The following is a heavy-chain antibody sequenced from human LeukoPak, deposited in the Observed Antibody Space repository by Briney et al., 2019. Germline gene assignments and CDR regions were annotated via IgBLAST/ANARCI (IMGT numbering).Heavy chain of an antibody. CDR3: ARDLIAGYCSSTSCYDDAFDI. Sequence: SETLSLTCTVSGGSISSYYWSWIRQPPGKGLEWIGYIYYSGSTNYNPSLMSRVTISVDTSKNQFSLKLSSVTAADTAVYYCARDLIAGYCSSTSCYDDAFDIWGQGTMVTVSS. CDR1: GGSISSYY. D-gene: IGHD2-2*01. V-gene: IGHV4-59*01. J-gene: IGHJ3*02. CDR2: IYYSGST.